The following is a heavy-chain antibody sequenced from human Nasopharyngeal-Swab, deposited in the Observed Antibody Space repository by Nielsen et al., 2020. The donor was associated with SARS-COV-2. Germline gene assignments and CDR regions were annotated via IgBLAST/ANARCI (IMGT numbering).Heavy chain of an antibody. CDR1: GYRFTNYW. CDR2: IYPGDSDA. CDR3: ARLSSYVRLNYMDV. J-gene: IGHJ6*03. Sequence: GESLKISCKGSGYRFTNYWIAWVRQMPGKGLESMGIIYPGDSDAGYSPSFQGQVTISVDKSINATYLQWSSLKALDTAMYYCARLSSYVRLNYMDVWGKGTTASVSS. D-gene: IGHD3-16*01. V-gene: IGHV5-51*01.